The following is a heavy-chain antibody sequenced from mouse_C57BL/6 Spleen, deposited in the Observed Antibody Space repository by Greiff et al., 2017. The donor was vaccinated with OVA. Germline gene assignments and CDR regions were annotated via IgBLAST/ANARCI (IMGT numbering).Heavy chain of an antibody. CDR3: ARSYSYAMDY. J-gene: IGHJ4*01. Sequence: QVQPQQPGAELVKPGASVKLSCKASGYTFTSYWMHWVKQRPGQGLEWIGMIHPNSGSTNYNEKFKSKATLTVDKSSSTAYMQLSSLTSEDSAVYYCARSYSYAMDYWGQGTSVTVSS. CDR1: GYTFTSYW. V-gene: IGHV1-64*01. D-gene: IGHD2-10*01. CDR2: IHPNSGST.